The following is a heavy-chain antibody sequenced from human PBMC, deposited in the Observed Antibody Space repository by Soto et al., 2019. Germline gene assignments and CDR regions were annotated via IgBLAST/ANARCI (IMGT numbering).Heavy chain of an antibody. Sequence: GGSLRLSCAASGFTFSSYGMHWVRQAPGKGLEWVAVISYDGSNKYYADSVKGRFTISRDNSKNTLYLQMNSLRAEDTAVYYCAKALAPVAALDYWGQGTLVTVSS. CDR1: GFTFSSYG. J-gene: IGHJ4*02. D-gene: IGHD6-19*01. CDR2: ISYDGSNK. CDR3: AKALAPVAALDY. V-gene: IGHV3-30*18.